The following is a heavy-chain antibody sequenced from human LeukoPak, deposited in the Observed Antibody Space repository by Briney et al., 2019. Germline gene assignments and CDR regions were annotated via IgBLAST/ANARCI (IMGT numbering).Heavy chain of an antibody. CDR1: GYSFTNYW. J-gene: IGHJ3*02. V-gene: IGHV5-51*01. CDR2: IYPGDSDT. CDR3: ARHPNPNDAFDI. Sequence: GESLKISCEASGYSFTNYWIAWVRQTPGKGLEWMGIIYPGDSDTRYSPSFQGQVTISADKSISTAYLQWSSLKASDTAMYYCARHPNPNDAFDIWGQGTMVTVSS.